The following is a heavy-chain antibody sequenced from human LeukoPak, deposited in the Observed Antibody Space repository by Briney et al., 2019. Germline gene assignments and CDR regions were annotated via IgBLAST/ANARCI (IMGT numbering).Heavy chain of an antibody. Sequence: PGGSLRLSCAASGFTLSSYWMHWVRQAPGKGLEWVSSISSSSSYIYYADSVKGRFTISRDNAKNSLYLQMNSLRAEDTAVYYCARDSRGYSGYDLGKYYFDYWGQGTLVTVSS. J-gene: IGHJ4*02. V-gene: IGHV3-21*01. D-gene: IGHD5-12*01. CDR1: GFTLSSYW. CDR2: ISSSSSYI. CDR3: ARDSRGYSGYDLGKYYFDY.